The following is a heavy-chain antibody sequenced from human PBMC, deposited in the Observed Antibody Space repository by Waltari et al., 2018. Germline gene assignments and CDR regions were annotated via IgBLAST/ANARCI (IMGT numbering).Heavy chain of an antibody. CDR3: ARAPKGYGGNSCFDY. V-gene: IGHV1-2*06. CDR2: INPNSGGT. J-gene: IGHJ4*02. D-gene: IGHD4-17*01. Sequence: QVQLVQSGAEVKKPGASVKVSCKASGYTFTGYYMHWVRPAPGQGLEWMGRINPNSGGTNYAQKFQGRVTMTRDTSISTAYMELSRLRSDDTAVYYCARAPKGYGGNSCFDYWGQGTLVTVSS. CDR1: GYTFTGYY.